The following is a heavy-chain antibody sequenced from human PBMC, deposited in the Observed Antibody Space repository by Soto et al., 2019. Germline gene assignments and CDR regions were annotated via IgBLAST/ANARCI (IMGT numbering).Heavy chain of an antibody. D-gene: IGHD3-9*01. V-gene: IGHV3-21*01. CDR3: ARVFDYQDNWFDP. CDR2: ISSSSSYI. J-gene: IGHJ5*02. CDR1: GFTFSSYS. Sequence: PGGSLRLSCAASGFTFSSYSMNWVRQAPGKGLEWVSSISSSSSYIYYADSVKGRFTISRDNAKNSLYLQMNSLRAEDTAVYYCARVFDYQDNWFDPWGQGTLVTVSS.